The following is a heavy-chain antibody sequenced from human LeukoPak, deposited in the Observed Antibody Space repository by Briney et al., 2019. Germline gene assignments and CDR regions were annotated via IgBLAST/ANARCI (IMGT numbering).Heavy chain of an antibody. CDR2: INSDGSST. Sequence: QPGGPLRLSCAASGFTFSSYWMHWVRQAPGKGLVWVSRINSDGSSTSYADSVKGRFTISRDNAKNTLYLQMNSLRAEDTAVYYCARDIAVAGPNWFDPWGQGTLVTVSS. J-gene: IGHJ5*02. V-gene: IGHV3-74*01. CDR1: GFTFSSYW. D-gene: IGHD6-19*01. CDR3: ARDIAVAGPNWFDP.